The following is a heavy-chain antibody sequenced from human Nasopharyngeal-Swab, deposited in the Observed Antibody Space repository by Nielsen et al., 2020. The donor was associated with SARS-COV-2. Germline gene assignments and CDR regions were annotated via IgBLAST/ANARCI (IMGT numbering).Heavy chain of an antibody. CDR1: GGTFSSYA. J-gene: IGHJ6*03. V-gene: IGHV1-69*13. D-gene: IGHD2-2*01. CDR2: IIPIFGTA. CDR3: ARDLGSTSSNYYYYYMDV. Sequence: SVKVSCKASGGTFSSYAISWVRQVPGQGLEWMGGIIPIFGTANYAQKFQGRVTITADESTSTAYMELSSLRSEDTAVYYCARDLGSTSSNYYYYYMDVWGKGTTVTFSS.